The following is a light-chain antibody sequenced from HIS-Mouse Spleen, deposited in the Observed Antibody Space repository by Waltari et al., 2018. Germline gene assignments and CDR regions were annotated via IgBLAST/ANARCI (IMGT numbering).Light chain of an antibody. CDR3: SSYTSSSTPYV. CDR1: SSDVGGYHY. V-gene: IGLV2-14*01. Sequence: QSALTQPASVSGSPGQSITISCTGTSSDVGGYHYVSWYQQHPGKAPNLMIYEVSNRPSGVSNRFSGSKSGNTASLTISGLQAEDEADYYCSSYTSSSTPYVFGTGTKVTVL. J-gene: IGLJ1*01. CDR2: EVS.